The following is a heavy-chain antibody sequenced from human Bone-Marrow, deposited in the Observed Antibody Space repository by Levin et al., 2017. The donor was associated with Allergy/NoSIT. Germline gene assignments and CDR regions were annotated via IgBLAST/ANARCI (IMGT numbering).Heavy chain of an antibody. CDR1: GFSFDTYE. D-gene: IGHD4/OR15-4a*01. Sequence: GESLKISCAASGFSFDTYEMSWVRQAPGKGMEWISGISCSGYTTYYAESVKGRFNMARDNSKNTVSLEMNSLRVEDTAIYYCAKREVLAAFDEWGQGKMVVVSS. J-gene: IGHJ3*01. CDR2: ISCSGYTT. V-gene: IGHV3-23*01. CDR3: AKREVLAAFDE.